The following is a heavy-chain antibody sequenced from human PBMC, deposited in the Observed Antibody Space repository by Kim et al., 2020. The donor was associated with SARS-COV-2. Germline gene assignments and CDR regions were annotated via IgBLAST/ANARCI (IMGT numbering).Heavy chain of an antibody. CDR2: IYYSGST. D-gene: IGHD5-18*01. V-gene: IGHV4-59*01. Sequence: SETLSLTCTVSGGSISSYYWSWIRQPPGKGLEWIGYIYYSGSTNYNPSLKSRVTISVDTSKNQFSLKLSSVTAADTAVYYCARVNTAMAQGVYYYMDVWGKGTTVTVSS. J-gene: IGHJ6*03. CDR1: GGSISSYY. CDR3: ARVNTAMAQGVYYYMDV.